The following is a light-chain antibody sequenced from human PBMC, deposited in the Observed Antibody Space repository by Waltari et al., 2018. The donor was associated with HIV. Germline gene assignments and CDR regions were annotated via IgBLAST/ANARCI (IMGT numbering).Light chain of an antibody. J-gene: IGLJ1*01. CDR3: AAWDDSLSGSYV. CDR2: GNG. CDR1: CSTIRHNA. V-gene: IGLV1-47*01. Sequence: QSVLTQPPSASGTPGRRVTISCSGSCSTIRHNAVYWYQELPGTAPKLLIFGNGQRPSGVPDRFSGSKSGTSASLAISGLRSEDEADYYCAAWDDSLSGSYVFGTGTKVTVL.